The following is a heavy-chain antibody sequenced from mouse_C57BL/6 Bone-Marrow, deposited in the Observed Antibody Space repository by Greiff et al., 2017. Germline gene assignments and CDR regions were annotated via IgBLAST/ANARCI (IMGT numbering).Heavy chain of an antibody. V-gene: IGHV5-9*01. J-gene: IGHJ3*01. D-gene: IGHD1-1*01. CDR2: ISGGGGNT. CDR3: ARPGSSSFAY. CDR1: GFTFSSYT. Sequence: EVKLVESGGGLVKPGGSLKLSCAASGFTFSSYTMSWVRQTPEKRLEWVATISGGGGNTYYPDSVKGRFTISRDNAKNTLYLQMSSLRSEDTALYYCARPGSSSFAYWGQGTLVTVSA.